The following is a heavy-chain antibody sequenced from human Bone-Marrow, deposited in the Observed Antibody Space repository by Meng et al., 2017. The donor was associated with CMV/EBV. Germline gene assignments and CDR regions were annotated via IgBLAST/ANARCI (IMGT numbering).Heavy chain of an antibody. D-gene: IGHD2-2*01. CDR3: ARERRCSSTSCSPGFMDV. V-gene: IGHV3-21*01. CDR2: ISGSSSYI. Sequence: GESLKISCAASGFTFSSYSMNWVRQAPGKGLEWVSSISGSSSYIYYADSVKGRFTISSLYLQMNSLRAEDTAVYYCARERRCSSTSCSPGFMDVWGQGTTVTVSS. CDR1: GFTFSSYS. J-gene: IGHJ6*02.